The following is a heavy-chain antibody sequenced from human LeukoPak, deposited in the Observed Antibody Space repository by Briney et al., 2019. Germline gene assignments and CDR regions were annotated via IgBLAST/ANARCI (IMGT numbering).Heavy chain of an antibody. V-gene: IGHV3-23*01. CDR3: AKDIGDYDYVWGSYLPFDY. Sequence: GGSLRLSCAASGFTFSSYAMSWARQAPGKGLEWVSAISGSGGSTYYADSVKGRFTISRDNSKNTLYLQMNSLRAEDTAVYYCAKDIGDYDYVWGSYLPFDYWGQGTLVTVSS. CDR2: ISGSGGST. J-gene: IGHJ4*02. CDR1: GFTFSSYA. D-gene: IGHD3-16*01.